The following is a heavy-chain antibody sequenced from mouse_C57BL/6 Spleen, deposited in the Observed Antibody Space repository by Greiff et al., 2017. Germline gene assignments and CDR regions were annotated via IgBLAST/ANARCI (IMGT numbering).Heavy chain of an antibody. CDR3: ARDPLLLYAMDY. V-gene: IGHV3-6*01. D-gene: IGHD2-1*01. J-gene: IGHJ4*01. Sequence: VQLQQSGPGLVKPSQSLSLTCSVTGYSITSGYYWNWIRQFPGNKLEWMGYISYDGSNNYNPSLKNRISITRDTSKNQFFLKLNSVTTEDTATYYCARDPLLLYAMDYWGQGTSVTVSS. CDR2: ISYDGSN. CDR1: GYSITSGYY.